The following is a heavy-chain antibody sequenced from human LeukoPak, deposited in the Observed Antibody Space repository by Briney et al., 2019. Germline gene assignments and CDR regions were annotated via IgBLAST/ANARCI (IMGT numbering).Heavy chain of an antibody. CDR3: ARGSDIVVVVAATNWFDP. J-gene: IGHJ5*02. V-gene: IGHV4-34*01. Sequence: PSETLSLTCAVYGGSFSGYYWSWIRQPPGKGLEWIGEINHSGSTNYNPSLKSRVTISVDKSKNQFSLKLSSVTAADTAVYYCARGSDIVVVVAATNWFDPWGQGTLVTVSS. CDR1: GGSFSGYY. D-gene: IGHD2-15*01. CDR2: INHSGST.